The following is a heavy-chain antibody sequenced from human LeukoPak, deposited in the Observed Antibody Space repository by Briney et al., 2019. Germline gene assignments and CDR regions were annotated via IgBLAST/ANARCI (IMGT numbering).Heavy chain of an antibody. J-gene: IGHJ5*02. CDR3: ARDQLRYFDWLPYH. V-gene: IGHV3-23*01. CDR1: GFTFSSYA. Sequence: GGSLRLSCAASGFTFSSYAMSWVRQAPGKGLEWVSAISGSGGSTYYADSVKGRFTISRDNSKNTLYLQMNSLRAEDTAVYYCARDQLRYFDWLPYHWGQGTLVTVSS. CDR2: ISGSGGST. D-gene: IGHD3-9*01.